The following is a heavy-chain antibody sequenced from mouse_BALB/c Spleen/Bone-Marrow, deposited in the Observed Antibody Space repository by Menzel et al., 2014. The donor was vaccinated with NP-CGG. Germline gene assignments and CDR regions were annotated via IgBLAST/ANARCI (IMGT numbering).Heavy chain of an antibody. CDR2: IYPGDSDT. CDR1: GYAFSSYW. J-gene: IGHJ2*01. Sequence: VMLVESGAELVRPGSSVKISFKASGYAFSSYWMNWVKQRPGQGLEWIGQIYPGDSDTDYNGKFKGKATLTADKSSNTAYMQLTSLTSEDSAVYFCARGGISVDYWGQGTTLTVSS. CDR3: ARGGISVDY. V-gene: IGHV1-80*01.